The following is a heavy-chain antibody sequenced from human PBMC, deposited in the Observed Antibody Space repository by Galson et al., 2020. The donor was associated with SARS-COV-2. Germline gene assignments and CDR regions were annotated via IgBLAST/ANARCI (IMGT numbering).Heavy chain of an antibody. D-gene: IGHD2-2*01. Sequence: GESLKISCAASGFTFSSYSMNWVRQAPGKGLEWVSSISSSSSYIYYADSVKGRFTISRDNAKNSLYLQMNSLRAEDTAVYYCARAVVPAATNNWFDPWGQGTLVTVSS. CDR2: ISSSSSYI. V-gene: IGHV3-21*01. CDR3: ARAVVPAATNNWFDP. CDR1: GFTFSSYS. J-gene: IGHJ5*02.